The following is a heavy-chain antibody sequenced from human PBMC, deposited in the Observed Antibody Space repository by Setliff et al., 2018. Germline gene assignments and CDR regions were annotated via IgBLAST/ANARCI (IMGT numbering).Heavy chain of an antibody. V-gene: IGHV1-69*05. J-gene: IGHJ6*03. CDR1: GGTFSSYG. CDR2: TIPNFGTT. Sequence: ASVKVSCKASGGTFSSYGISWVRQAPGQGLEWLGGTIPNFGTTNYAQELQGSVTSITDESTSTAYMELSSLRSDDTAVYYCARVRENSGSYWGLNYYYYMDVWGKGTTVTVSS. D-gene: IGHD1-26*01. CDR3: ARVRENSGSYWGLNYYYYMDV.